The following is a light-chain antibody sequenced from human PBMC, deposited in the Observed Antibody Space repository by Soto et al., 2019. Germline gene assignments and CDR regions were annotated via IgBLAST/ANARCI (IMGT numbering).Light chain of an antibody. CDR2: EGT. V-gene: IGLV2-23*01. CDR3: CLYVGGRTYV. J-gene: IGLJ1*01. Sequence: QSALTQPASVSGSPGQSITISCTGTSSDVGSYNLVSWFQQLPGKVPKLIIYEGTKRPSGVSDRFSGSKSGYTASLTISGLQDEGEADYYCCLYVGGRTYVFGTGTKVTV. CDR1: SSDVGSYNL.